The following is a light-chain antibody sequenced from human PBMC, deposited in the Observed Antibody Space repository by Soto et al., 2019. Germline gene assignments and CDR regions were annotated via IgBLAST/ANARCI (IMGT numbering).Light chain of an antibody. CDR3: QQLKTYPYT. Sequence: IQLTQSPSSLSASVGDRVTVTCRASQDINKLLAWFQQKPGKAPNLLIFSASTLHSAVPSRFSGGGSGTDFTLTIDSLQSEDFATYYCQQLKTYPYTFGQGTKLEIK. J-gene: IGKJ2*01. CDR1: QDINKL. V-gene: IGKV1-9*01. CDR2: SAS.